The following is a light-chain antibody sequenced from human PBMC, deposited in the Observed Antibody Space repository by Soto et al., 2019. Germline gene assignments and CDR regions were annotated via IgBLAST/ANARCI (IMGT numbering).Light chain of an antibody. V-gene: IGKV3-20*01. J-gene: IGKJ1*01. CDR1: QSIFSNY. Sequence: EVMLTQSPGTLSLSPGERATLSCRASQSIFSNYLAWYQQKSGQAPRLLIYGASNRATGIPDRFSGSGSGTDFTLTINRLEPEYFAVYYCQQYGTSPRTFGQGTKVEFQ. CDR3: QQYGTSPRT. CDR2: GAS.